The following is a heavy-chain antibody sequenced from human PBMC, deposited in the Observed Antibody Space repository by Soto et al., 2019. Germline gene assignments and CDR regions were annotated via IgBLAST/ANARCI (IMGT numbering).Heavy chain of an antibody. V-gene: IGHV1-3*01. J-gene: IGHJ6*02. D-gene: IGHD6-13*01. CDR2: INAGNGNT. Sequence: ASVKVSCKASGYTFTSYAMHWVRQAPGQRLEWMGWINAGNGNTKYSQKFRGRVTITRDTSASTAYMELSSLRSEDTAVYYCARVRKSIWYKLYYFYGMDVWGQGTTVTVSS. CDR1: GYTFTSYA. CDR3: ARVRKSIWYKLYYFYGMDV.